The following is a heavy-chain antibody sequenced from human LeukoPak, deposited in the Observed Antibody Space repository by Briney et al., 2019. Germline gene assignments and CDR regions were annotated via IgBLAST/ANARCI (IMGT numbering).Heavy chain of an antibody. Sequence: GGSLRLAFAASGFTFSNYWMSWVRQPPGKGLELVATIKQDGSEKYYVDAVTGRFTMSRANAKNSLYLQMNSLRAEDTAVYYCARDSSTGWPYYYYCMDVWGKGTTVTVSS. CDR1: GFTFSNYW. V-gene: IGHV3-7*01. J-gene: IGHJ6*03. CDR2: IKQDGSEK. CDR3: ARDSSTGWPYYYYCMDV. D-gene: IGHD6-19*01.